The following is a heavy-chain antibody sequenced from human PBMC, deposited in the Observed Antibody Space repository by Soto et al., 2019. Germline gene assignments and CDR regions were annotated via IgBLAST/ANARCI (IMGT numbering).Heavy chain of an antibody. V-gene: IGHV4-30-4*01. J-gene: IGHJ4*02. D-gene: IGHD5-12*01. CDR1: GGSISSDDYY. CDR2: IHSSGSI. Sequence: TSETLSLTCTVSGGSISSDDYYWSWIRQAPGRGLEWIGYIHSSGSIYYNPSLKSRATMSIDTAGNQFSLKVSSVTVADTAVYYCAERYGGYGGLYYFDYWGQGTLVTVSS. CDR3: AERYGGYGGLYYFDY.